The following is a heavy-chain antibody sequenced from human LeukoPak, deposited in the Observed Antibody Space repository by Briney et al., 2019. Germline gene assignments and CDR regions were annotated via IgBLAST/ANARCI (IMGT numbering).Heavy chain of an antibody. J-gene: IGHJ4*01. V-gene: IGHV3-11*01. Sequence: GGSLRLSCAASGFTFSDYYMNWIRQAPGKGLEWISYISNSGNTVNYADSVKGRFTISRDNANRSLYLQMDSLRVEDTAVFYCATSRSWQQPLFDSWGHGTLVTVSS. D-gene: IGHD3-10*01. CDR3: ATSRSWQQPLFDS. CDR1: GFTFSDYY. CDR2: ISNSGNTV.